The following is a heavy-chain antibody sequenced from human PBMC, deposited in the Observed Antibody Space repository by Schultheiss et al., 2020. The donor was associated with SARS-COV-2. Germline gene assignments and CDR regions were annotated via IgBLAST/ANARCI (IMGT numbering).Heavy chain of an antibody. D-gene: IGHD2-15*01. V-gene: IGHV3-23*01. Sequence: GESLKISCAASGFTFSSYAMSWVRQAPGKGLEWVSAISGSGGSTYYADSVKGRFTISRENAKNSLYLQMNSLRAGDTAVYYCARGLGYCSGGSCYSPYYYYGMDVWGQGTTVTVSS. J-gene: IGHJ6*02. CDR3: ARGLGYCSGGSCYSPYYYYGMDV. CDR1: GFTFSSYA. CDR2: ISGSGGST.